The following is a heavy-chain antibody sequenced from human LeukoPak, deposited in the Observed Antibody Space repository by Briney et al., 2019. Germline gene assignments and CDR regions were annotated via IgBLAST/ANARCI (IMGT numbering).Heavy chain of an antibody. CDR2: IWYDGSNK. J-gene: IGHJ6*02. V-gene: IGHV3-33*01. CDR3: ARDLDIVVVDRYYGMDV. D-gene: IGHD2-15*01. CDR1: GFTFSSYG. Sequence: GRSLRLSCAASGFTFSSYGMHWVRQAPGKGLEWGAVIWYDGSNKYYADSVKGRFTISRDNSKNTLYLQMNSLRAEDTAVYYCARDLDIVVVDRYYGMDVWGQGTTVTVSS.